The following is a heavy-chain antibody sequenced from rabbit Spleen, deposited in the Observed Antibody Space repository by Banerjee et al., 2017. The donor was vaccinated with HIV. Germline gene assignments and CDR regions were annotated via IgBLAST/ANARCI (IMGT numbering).Heavy chain of an antibody. CDR1: GFSFSNKAV. CDR3: ARGYGSSFDWYDFNL. Sequence: QEQLEESAGGLVKPGASLTLTCKASGFSFSNKAVMCWVRQAPGKGLEWIACINAVTGKAVYATWAKGRFTFSKTSSTTVTLQMTRLTAADTATYFCARGYGSSFDWYDFNLWGPGTLVTVS. D-gene: IGHD5-1*01. J-gene: IGHJ4*01. V-gene: IGHV1S45*01. CDR2: INAVTGKA.